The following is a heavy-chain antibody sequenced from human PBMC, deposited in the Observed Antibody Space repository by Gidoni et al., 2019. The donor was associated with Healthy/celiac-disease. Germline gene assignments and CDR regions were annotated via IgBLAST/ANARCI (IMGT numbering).Heavy chain of an antibody. J-gene: IGHJ4*02. D-gene: IGHD3-22*01. Sequence: QVKLVESGGGVVQPGRSLRLSCAASGFTFRSYAMHWVRPAPGKGREWWAVISYDGSNKYYADSVKGRFTISRDNSKNTLYLQMNSLRAEDTAVYYCARDGRYYYDSSGSEIDYWGQGTLVTVSS. CDR3: ARDGRYYYDSSGSEIDY. CDR1: GFTFRSYA. V-gene: IGHV3-30-3*01. CDR2: ISYDGSNK.